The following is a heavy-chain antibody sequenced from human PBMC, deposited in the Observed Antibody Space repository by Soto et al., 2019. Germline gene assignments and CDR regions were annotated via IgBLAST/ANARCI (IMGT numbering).Heavy chain of an antibody. J-gene: IGHJ6*02. CDR3: ARAVYGGARLTYYDFWSGSIPYGMDV. V-gene: IGHV3-53*01. CDR2: IYSGGST. D-gene: IGHD3-3*01. Sequence: PVGSLRLSCAASGFTVSSNYMSWVRQAPGKGLEWVSVIYSGGSTYYADSVKGRFTISRDNSKNTLYLQMNSLRAEDTAVYYCARAVYGGARLTYYDFWSGSIPYGMDVWGQGTTVTVSS. CDR1: GFTVSSNY.